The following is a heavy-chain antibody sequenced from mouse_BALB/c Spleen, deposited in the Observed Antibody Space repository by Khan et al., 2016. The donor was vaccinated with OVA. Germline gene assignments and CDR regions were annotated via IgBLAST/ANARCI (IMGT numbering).Heavy chain of an antibody. CDR3: ARSHLLWLYAIDY. CDR1: GYSFTGYY. D-gene: IGHD2-2*01. J-gene: IGHJ4*01. CDR2: ISCYNGAT. V-gene: IGHV1S34*01. Sequence: LVKTGASVKISCKTSGYSFTGYYMHWVKQSHGKSLEWIGYISCYNGATTYNQKFKGKATFTVDTSSSTAYMQFNSLTSEYSAVYYCARSHLLWLYAIDYWGQGTSVTVSS.